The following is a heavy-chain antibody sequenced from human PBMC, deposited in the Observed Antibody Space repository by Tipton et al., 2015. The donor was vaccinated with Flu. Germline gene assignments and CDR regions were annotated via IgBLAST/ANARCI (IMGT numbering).Heavy chain of an antibody. V-gene: IGHV4-30-2*01. J-gene: IGHJ3*02. CDR1: GGSITSGDFS. Sequence: LRLSCTVSGGSITSGDFSWSWIRQPPGMGLEWIGYIYRTGGAYFNPSLKSRVTMSVDRSNNQFSLRLTSVTVADTAAYFCARGGDGYGGGFDIWGQGTMVTVSS. D-gene: IGHD4-23*01. CDR3: ARGGDGYGGGFDI. CDR2: IYRTGGA.